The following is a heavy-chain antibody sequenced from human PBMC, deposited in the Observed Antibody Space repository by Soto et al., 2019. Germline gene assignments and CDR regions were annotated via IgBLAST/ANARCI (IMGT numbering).Heavy chain of an antibody. D-gene: IGHD2-15*01. CDR1: GYSFATYW. CDR3: ARQGGLYCSGGNCFLDH. Sequence: GESLKISCQGSGYSFATYWIGWVRQRPGKGLEWMGIVYPHDSDTKYSPSFEGQVTFSVDKSISTAYLQWSSLRASDTAMYYCARQGGLYCSGGNCFLDHWGQGTLVTVSS. J-gene: IGHJ5*02. V-gene: IGHV5-51*01. CDR2: VYPHDSDT.